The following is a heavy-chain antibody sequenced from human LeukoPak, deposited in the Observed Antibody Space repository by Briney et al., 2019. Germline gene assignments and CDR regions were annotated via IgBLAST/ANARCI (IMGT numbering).Heavy chain of an antibody. CDR1: GFTFSSYG. D-gene: IGHD4-17*01. J-gene: IGHJ3*02. CDR2: ISSSSSYI. V-gene: IGHV3-21*01. Sequence: GGSLRLSCAASGFTFSSYGMNWVCQAPGKGLEWVSSISSSSSYIYYADSVKGRFTISRDNAKNSLYLQMNSLRAEDTAVYYCARGPGENNAFDIWGQGTMVTASS. CDR3: ARGPGENNAFDI.